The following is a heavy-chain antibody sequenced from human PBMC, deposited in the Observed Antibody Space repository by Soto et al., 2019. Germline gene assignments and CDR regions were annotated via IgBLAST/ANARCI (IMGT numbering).Heavy chain of an antibody. CDR1: GFTFSSYA. D-gene: IGHD2-21*02. V-gene: IGHV3-30-3*01. CDR2: ISYDGSNK. J-gene: IGHJ5*02. CDR3: ASPGGDYFLNWFDP. Sequence: QVQLVESGGGVVQPGRSLRLSCAASGFTFSSYAIHWVRQAPGKGLEWVAVISYDGSNKYYAASVKGRFTISRDNSKNTLYLQMSSLRAEDTAVYYCASPGGDYFLNWFDPWGQGTLVTVSS.